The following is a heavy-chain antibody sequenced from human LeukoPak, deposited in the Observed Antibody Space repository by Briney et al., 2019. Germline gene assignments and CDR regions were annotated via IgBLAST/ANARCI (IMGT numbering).Heavy chain of an antibody. J-gene: IGHJ5*02. Sequence: GGSLRLSCGASGLTFSTYSMNWVRQAPGKGLEWVSYISSDSGARYYADSVKGRLTISRENAKNSLYLQMNSLRAEDTAVYYCARATQPGFDPWGQGTLVTVSS. D-gene: IGHD2-15*01. CDR1: GLTFSTYS. CDR3: ARATQPGFDP. V-gene: IGHV3-48*01. CDR2: ISSDSGAR.